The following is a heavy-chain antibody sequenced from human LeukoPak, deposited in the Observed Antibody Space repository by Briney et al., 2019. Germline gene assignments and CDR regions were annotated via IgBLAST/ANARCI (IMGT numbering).Heavy chain of an antibody. CDR2: INSNGRST. V-gene: IGHV3-74*01. J-gene: IGHJ3*02. D-gene: IGHD4-17*01. CDR3: AKDWKDYGDFHTFDI. CDR1: GVTLSTYW. Sequence: PGGSLRLSCAASGVTLSTYWMHWVRQAPGKGLEWVSRINSNGRSTTYADSVRGRFTISRDSAKNTLYLQMNSLRAEDTAVYYCAKDWKDYGDFHTFDIWGQGTVVTVSS.